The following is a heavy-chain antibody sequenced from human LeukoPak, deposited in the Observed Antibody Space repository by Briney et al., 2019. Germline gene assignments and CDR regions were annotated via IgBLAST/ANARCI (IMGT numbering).Heavy chain of an antibody. CDR1: GFTFSSYG. Sequence: PGGSLTLTCAASGFTFSSYGIHWVRQAPGKGLEWVAVIWYDGSNKYYADSVKGRFTISRDNSKNTLYLQMNSLRAEDTAVYYCAREKFLAAAGTRGSWFYPWGQ. D-gene: IGHD6-13*01. V-gene: IGHV3-33*01. CDR2: IWYDGSNK. J-gene: IGHJ5*02. CDR3: AREKFLAAAGTRGSWFYP.